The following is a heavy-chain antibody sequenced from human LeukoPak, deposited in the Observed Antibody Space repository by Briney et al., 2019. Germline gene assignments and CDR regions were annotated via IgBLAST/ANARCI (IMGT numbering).Heavy chain of an antibody. CDR2: IIPILGIA. CDR1: GGTFSSYA. D-gene: IGHD1-26*01. CDR3: ASAGIVGATALYYFDY. J-gene: IGHJ4*02. V-gene: IGHV1-69*04. Sequence: SVKVSCKASGGTFSSYAISWVRQAPGQGLEWMGRIIPILGIANYAQKFQGRVTITADKSTSTAYMELSSLRSEDTAVYYCASAGIVGATALYYFDYWGQGTLVTVSS.